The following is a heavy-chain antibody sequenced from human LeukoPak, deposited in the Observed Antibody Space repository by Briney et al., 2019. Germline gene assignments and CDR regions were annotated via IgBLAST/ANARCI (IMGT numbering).Heavy chain of an antibody. Sequence: GGSLRLSCTASAISFSSYAMTWLRQAPGKGLEWVSGIHGSGGVTYYADSVKGRFTISRDNAKNSLYLQMNSLRAEDTALYHCARNYYDSSGYLPYYYYGMDVWGQGTTVTVSS. CDR2: IHGSGGVT. CDR1: AISFSSYA. J-gene: IGHJ6*02. D-gene: IGHD3-22*01. V-gene: IGHV3-20*01. CDR3: ARNYYDSSGYLPYYYYGMDV.